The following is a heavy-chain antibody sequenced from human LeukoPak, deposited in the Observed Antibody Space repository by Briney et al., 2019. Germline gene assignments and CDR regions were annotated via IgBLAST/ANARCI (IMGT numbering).Heavy chain of an antibody. CDR3: AKKLVPAAPLGFYYGMDV. D-gene: IGHD2-2*01. CDR1: GFTFSNYG. CDR2: ISYDGSNK. V-gene: IGHV3-30*18. J-gene: IGHJ6*04. Sequence: GGSLRLSCAASGFTFSNYGMHWVRQAPGKELEWVAVISYDGSNKYYADSVKGRFTISRDNSKNTVYLQMNTLRAEDAAVYYCAKKLVPAAPLGFYYGMDVWGKGTTVTVSS.